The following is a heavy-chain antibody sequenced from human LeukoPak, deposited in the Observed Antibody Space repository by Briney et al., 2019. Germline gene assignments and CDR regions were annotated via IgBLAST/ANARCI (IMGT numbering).Heavy chain of an antibody. D-gene: IGHD3-10*01. CDR1: GGSISSISYY. CDR3: ARRYYGSGSYLYYFDY. V-gene: IGHV4-39*01. J-gene: IGHJ4*02. CDR2: IYYSGST. Sequence: PSETLSLTCTVSGGSISSISYYWGWIRQPPGKGLEWIGSIYYSGSTYYSPSLKSRLTISVDTSKNQFSLKLSSVTAADTAVYYCARRYYGSGSYLYYFDYWGQGTLVTVSS.